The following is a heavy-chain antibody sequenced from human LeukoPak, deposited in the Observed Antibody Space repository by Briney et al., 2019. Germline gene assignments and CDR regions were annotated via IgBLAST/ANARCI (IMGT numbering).Heavy chain of an antibody. CDR3: ARDIGVSQFDS. CDR1: GYTFTNYG. D-gene: IGHD3-10*01. CDR2: ISGYNGMT. V-gene: IGHV1-18*01. J-gene: IGHJ4*02. Sequence: ASVKVSCKASGYTFTNYGISWVRQAPGQGLEWMGWISGYNGMTDYSQKFQARVTMTTDTSTSTAYMELRSLTSDDTAVYYCARDIGVSQFDSWGQGTLVTVSS.